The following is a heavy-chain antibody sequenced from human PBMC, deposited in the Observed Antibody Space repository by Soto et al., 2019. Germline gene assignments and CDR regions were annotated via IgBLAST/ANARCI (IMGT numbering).Heavy chain of an antibody. CDR2: IYYSGST. CDR3: XXXXXXXXXXXXDX. CDR1: XGXXXXXXXX. V-gene: IGHV4-39*01. J-gene: IGHJ4*02. Sequence: QLQLQEPGPGLVKPSETLSLTCTVSXGXXXXXXXXXXWXXXPPGXGLEWIGSIYYSGSTYYNPSLKSRVTISVDTSKNQFXXXXXXVXXXXXXXXXXXXXXXXXXXXXXDXWGQGTLVTVSS.